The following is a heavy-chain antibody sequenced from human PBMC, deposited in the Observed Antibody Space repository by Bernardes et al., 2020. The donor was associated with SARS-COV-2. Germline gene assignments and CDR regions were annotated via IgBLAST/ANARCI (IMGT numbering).Heavy chain of an antibody. D-gene: IGHD3-3*01. Sequence: GGSLRLSCAASGFTFEDYTMHWVRQVPGKGLEWVSLVSWAGSTTNYADSVKGRFIISRDSSRNTVHLQMDSLRKEDTALYYCATERQSLTVFGVGHDAFDFWGQGTMVTVSS. CDR2: VSWAGSTT. V-gene: IGHV3-43*01. J-gene: IGHJ3*01. CDR3: ATERQSLTVFGVGHDAFDF. CDR1: GFTFEDYT.